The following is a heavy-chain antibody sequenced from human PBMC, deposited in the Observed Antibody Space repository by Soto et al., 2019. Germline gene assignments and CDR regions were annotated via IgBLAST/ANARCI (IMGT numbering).Heavy chain of an antibody. CDR1: GFTFSSYG. Sequence: QPGGSLRLSCAASGFTFSSYGMHWVRQAPGKGLEWVAVISYDGSNKYYADSVKGRFTISRDNSKNTLYLQMNSLRAEDTAVYYCAKDLFWSGYPHRGDWFDPWGQGTLVTVSS. CDR2: ISYDGSNK. V-gene: IGHV3-30*18. D-gene: IGHD3-3*01. CDR3: AKDLFWSGYPHRGDWFDP. J-gene: IGHJ5*02.